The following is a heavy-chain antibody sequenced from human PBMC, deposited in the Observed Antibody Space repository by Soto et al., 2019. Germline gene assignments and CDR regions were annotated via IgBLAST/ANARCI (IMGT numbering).Heavy chain of an antibody. V-gene: IGHV2-5*02. CDR2: IYWDDDK. CDR1: GFSFSTSGVG. CDR3: XXXXXXXXXXXXXXXXXV. Sequence: QITLKESGPTLVKPTQTLTLTCTFSGFSFSTSGVGVGWIRQPPGKALEWLALIYWDDDKRYSPSLKSRLTITKDTXXNXXVLTXXNMXXXDXXXXXXXXXXXXXXXXXXXXXXXVXGQGTTVTVSS. J-gene: IGHJ6*02.